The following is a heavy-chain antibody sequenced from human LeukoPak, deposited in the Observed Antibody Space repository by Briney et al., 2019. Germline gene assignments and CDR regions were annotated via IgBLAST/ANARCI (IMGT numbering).Heavy chain of an antibody. CDR1: GGSFSGYY. J-gene: IGHJ4*02. CDR3: ARGAYDYPPDY. CDR2: INRSGST. V-gene: IGHV4-34*01. D-gene: IGHD3-16*01. Sequence: PSETLSLTCAVYGGSFSGYYWSWIRQPPGKGLEWIGEINRSGSTNYNPSLKSRVTTTVDRSETQFSLKLSSVTAADTAVYYCARGAYDYPPDYWGQGTLVTVSS.